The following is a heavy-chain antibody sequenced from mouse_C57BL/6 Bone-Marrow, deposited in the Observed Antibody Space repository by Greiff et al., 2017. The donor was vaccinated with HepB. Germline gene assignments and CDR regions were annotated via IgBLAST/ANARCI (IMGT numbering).Heavy chain of an antibody. Sequence: EVQLQQSGPELVKPGASVKIPCKAPGYTFTDYNMDWVKQSHGKSLEWIGDINPNNGGTIYNQKFKGKATLTVDKSSSTAYMELRSLTSEDTAVYYCARPITTVYAMDYWGQGTSVTVSS. CDR1: GYTFTDYN. CDR3: ARPITTVYAMDY. J-gene: IGHJ4*01. D-gene: IGHD1-1*01. CDR2: INPNNGGT. V-gene: IGHV1-18*01.